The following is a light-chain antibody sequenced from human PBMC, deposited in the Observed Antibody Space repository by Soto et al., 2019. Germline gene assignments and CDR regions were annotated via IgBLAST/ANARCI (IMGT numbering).Light chain of an antibody. CDR3: QQYNNWPYT. J-gene: IGKJ2*01. Sequence: EIVMTQSPATLSVSPGERATLSCRARQSVSRNLDWFQQKPGQAPRLLISGASTRATGIPVRFSGSGSGTEFTLTISSLQSEDFGVYYCQQYNNWPYTFGQGTKLEIK. CDR1: QSVSRN. CDR2: GAS. V-gene: IGKV3-15*01.